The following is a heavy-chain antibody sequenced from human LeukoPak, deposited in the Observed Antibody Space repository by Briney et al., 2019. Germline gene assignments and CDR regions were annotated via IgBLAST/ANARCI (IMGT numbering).Heavy chain of an antibody. D-gene: IGHD5-12*01. CDR2: IIPIFGIT. Sequence: SVKVSCKASGGTFSSYTISWVRQAPGQGLEWMGRIIPIFGITKYAQKFQGRVTITADKSTSTANMELSSLRSEDTAVYYCARDSIVATKGYNYYGLDVWGQGTMVTVSS. V-gene: IGHV1-69*04. CDR1: GGTFSSYT. J-gene: IGHJ6*02. CDR3: ARDSIVATKGYNYYGLDV.